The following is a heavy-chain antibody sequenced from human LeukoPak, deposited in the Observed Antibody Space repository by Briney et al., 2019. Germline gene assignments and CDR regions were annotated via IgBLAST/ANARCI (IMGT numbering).Heavy chain of an antibody. D-gene: IGHD3-10*01. CDR2: ISTKNGYT. CDR1: GYTFTDYL. CDR3: AREKLWFGEFPFDN. V-gene: IGHV1-18*01. J-gene: IGHJ4*02. Sequence: GASVRVSCKASGYTFTDYLINWVRQAPGQGLEWVGSISTKNGYTKLAQKFHGRVAMTKDTSANTIYMDLKSLTFDDTAVYYCAREKLWFGEFPFDNWGQGTLVSVSS.